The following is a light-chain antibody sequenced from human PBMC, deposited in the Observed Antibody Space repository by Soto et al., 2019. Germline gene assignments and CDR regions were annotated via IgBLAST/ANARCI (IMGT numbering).Light chain of an antibody. CDR3: QQSYSTPISS. V-gene: IGKV1-39*01. CDR1: QSISSY. CDR2: AAS. J-gene: IGKJ3*01. Sequence: DILMTPSPSSLSASVGDRVTITCRASQSISSYLNWYQQKPGQAPKLLIYAASSLQSGVPSRFSGRGSGTDFTLPMSSLPPEDLGTYYSQQSYSTPISSFGPGTKVDIK.